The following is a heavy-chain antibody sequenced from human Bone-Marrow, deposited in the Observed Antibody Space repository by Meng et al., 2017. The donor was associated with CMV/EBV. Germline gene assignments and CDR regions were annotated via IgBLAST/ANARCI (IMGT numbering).Heavy chain of an antibody. Sequence: EVHLVESGGDCVQPGWSLKLSCAASGFTLSGSTVHWVRQASGKGLEWVGRIRNKANSYATAYAASVKGRFTVSRDDSKNMAYLQMNNLKTEETALYFCTSVSASWFDPWGQGTLVTVSS. J-gene: IGHJ5*02. V-gene: IGHV3-73*01. CDR1: GFTLSGST. D-gene: IGHD5/OR15-5a*01. CDR2: IRNKANSYAT. CDR3: TSVSASWFDP.